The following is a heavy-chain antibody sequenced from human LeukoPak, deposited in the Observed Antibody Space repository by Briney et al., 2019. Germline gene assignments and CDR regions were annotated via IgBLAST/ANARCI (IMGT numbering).Heavy chain of an antibody. CDR3: ARYDYSNYVGYYDH. J-gene: IGHJ4*02. V-gene: IGHV3-20*04. Sequence: PGGSLRLSCAASGFTFSSYAMSWVRQVPGKGLEWVSGINWNGGRTDYADSVKGRFTISRDNAKNSLNLQMNSLRAEDTALYYCARYDYSNYVGYYDHWGQGTLVTVSS. CDR2: INWNGGRT. D-gene: IGHD4-11*01. CDR1: GFTFSSYA.